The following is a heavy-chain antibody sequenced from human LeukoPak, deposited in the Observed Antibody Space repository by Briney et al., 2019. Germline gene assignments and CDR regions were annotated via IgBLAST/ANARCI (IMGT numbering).Heavy chain of an antibody. Sequence: GGSLRLSCAASGFRFSGYWMHWVRQAPGKGLVWVSLINTDGGRTAYAASVKGRFTISRDNAKNTLYLQMNSLRAEDTAVYYCARESGYTYGAWGQGTLVTVSS. V-gene: IGHV3-74*01. CDR3: ARESGYTYGA. D-gene: IGHD6-13*01. CDR2: INTDGGRT. J-gene: IGHJ4*02. CDR1: GFRFSGYW.